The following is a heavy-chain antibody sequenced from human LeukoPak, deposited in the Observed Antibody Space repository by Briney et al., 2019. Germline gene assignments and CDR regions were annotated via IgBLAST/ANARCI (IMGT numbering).Heavy chain of an antibody. CDR2: IYYSGST. D-gene: IGHD6-13*01. Sequence: SETLSLTCTVSGGSISSYYWSWIRQPPGKGLEWIGYIYYSGSTNYNPSLKSRVTISVDTSKNQFSLKLSSVTAADTAVYYCASSGGSSSWYGDAFDIWGQGTMVTASS. V-gene: IGHV4-59*01. CDR1: GGSISSYY. J-gene: IGHJ3*02. CDR3: ASSGGSSSWYGDAFDI.